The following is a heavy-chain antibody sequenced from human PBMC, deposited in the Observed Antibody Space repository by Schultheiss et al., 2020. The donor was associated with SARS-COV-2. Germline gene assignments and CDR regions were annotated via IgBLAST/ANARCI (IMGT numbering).Heavy chain of an antibody. Sequence: GGSLRLSCAASGFTVSSNYMSWVRQAPGKGLEWVSGISWNSGSIGYADSVKGRFTISRDNSKNTLYLQMNSLRAEDTAVYYCARKLMGGAARLFDYWGQGTLVTVSS. J-gene: IGHJ4*02. CDR2: ISWNSGSI. CDR1: GFTVSSNY. D-gene: IGHD6-6*01. V-gene: IGHV3-66*01. CDR3: ARKLMGGAARLFDY.